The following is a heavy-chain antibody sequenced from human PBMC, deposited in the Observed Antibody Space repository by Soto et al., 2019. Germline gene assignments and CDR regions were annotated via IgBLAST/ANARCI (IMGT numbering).Heavy chain of an antibody. CDR2: ITPDGNRA. CDR3: VRGPSHGAFDI. V-gene: IGHV3-30-3*01. CDR1: GSTFSSYD. J-gene: IGHJ3*02. Sequence: QVQLVESGGDVVQPGRSLRLSCAASGSTFSSYDIHWVRQAPGKGLEWVAHITPDGNRAYYADSVKGRFTASRDNARNTVYLQVKSLRPEDTAVYHCVRGPSHGAFDIWGQGTLVTVSS.